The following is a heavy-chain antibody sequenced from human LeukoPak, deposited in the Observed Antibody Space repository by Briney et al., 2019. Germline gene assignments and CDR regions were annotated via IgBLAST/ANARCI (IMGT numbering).Heavy chain of an antibody. CDR2: ISYSGRT. J-gene: IGHJ4*02. Sequence: KPSETLSLTCTVSGGSISNSDFSWGWIRQPPGEGLEWIGTISYSGRTYKNPSLKSRVTLSVETSKNQFSLNLSSVTAADTAIYFCASEYSTSSGDDYWGQGLLVTVSS. CDR3: ASEYSTSSGDDY. D-gene: IGHD2/OR15-2a*01. CDR1: GGSISNSDFS. V-gene: IGHV4-39*02.